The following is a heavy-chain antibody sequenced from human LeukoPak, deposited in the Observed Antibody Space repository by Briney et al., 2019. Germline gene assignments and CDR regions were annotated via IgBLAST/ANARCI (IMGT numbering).Heavy chain of an antibody. Sequence: SGTLSPTCGVSGGSISGTNWWGLVRQPPRQGLEWIGEISLAGQTNYNPSLNGRVTMSLDKSSNQLSLHLTSVTAADTATYCSRESGPFCPFGYWGQGTLVIVSS. J-gene: IGHJ4*02. CDR1: GGSISGTNW. D-gene: IGHD1-26*01. CDR2: ISLAGQT. V-gene: IGHV4-4*02. CDR3: RESGPFCPFGY.